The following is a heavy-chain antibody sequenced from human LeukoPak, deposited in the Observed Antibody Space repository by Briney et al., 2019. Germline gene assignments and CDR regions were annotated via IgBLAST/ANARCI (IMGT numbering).Heavy chain of an antibody. V-gene: IGHV1-2*02. Sequence: ASVKVSCKASGYTFTGYYMYWVRQAPGQGLEWMGWINPNSGGTNYAQKFQGRVTMTRDMSTSTVYMELSSLRSEDTAVYYCARLARYSWSPISPLYYYYYMDVWGKGTTVTVSS. D-gene: IGHD1-26*01. CDR3: ARLARYSWSPISPLYYYYYMDV. J-gene: IGHJ6*03. CDR2: INPNSGGT. CDR1: GYTFTGYY.